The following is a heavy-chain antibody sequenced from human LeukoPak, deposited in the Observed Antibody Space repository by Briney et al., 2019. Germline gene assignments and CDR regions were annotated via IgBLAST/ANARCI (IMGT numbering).Heavy chain of an antibody. CDR1: GGSISSSSYY. Sequence: SETLSLTCTVSGGSISSSSYYWGWIRQPPGKGLEWFGSIYYSGSTYYNPSLKSRVTISVDTSKNQFSLKLSSVTAADTAVYYCASYGDYGIFDYWGQGTLVTVSS. J-gene: IGHJ4*02. V-gene: IGHV4-39*01. CDR2: IYYSGST. CDR3: ASYGDYGIFDY. D-gene: IGHD4-17*01.